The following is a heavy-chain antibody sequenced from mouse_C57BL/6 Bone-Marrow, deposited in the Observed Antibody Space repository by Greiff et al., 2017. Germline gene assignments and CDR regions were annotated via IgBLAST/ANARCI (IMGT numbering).Heavy chain of an antibody. Sequence: VQRVESGAELVRPGTSVKMSCKASGYTFTNYWIGWAKQRPGHGLEWIGDIYPGGGYTNYNEKFKGKATLTADKSSSTAYMQFSSLTSEDSAIYYCARSSSYWYFDVWGTGTTVTVSS. CDR2: IYPGGGYT. V-gene: IGHV1-63*01. J-gene: IGHJ1*03. CDR3: ARSSSYWYFDV. D-gene: IGHD1-1*01. CDR1: GYTFTNYW.